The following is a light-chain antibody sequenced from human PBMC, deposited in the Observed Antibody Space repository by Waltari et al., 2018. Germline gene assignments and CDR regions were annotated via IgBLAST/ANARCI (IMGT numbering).Light chain of an antibody. CDR3: QTWGTGIHSFVV. Sequence: QLVLTQSPSASASLGPPVKPPPNLSSGHSRHAIAGHQQQPEKGPRYLMNLNRDGSPSKGDGIPDRFSGSSSGAERYLTISSLQSEDEADYYCQTWGTGIHSFVVFGGGTKLTVL. J-gene: IGLJ2*01. V-gene: IGLV4-69*01. CDR1: SGHSRHA. CDR2: LNRDGSP.